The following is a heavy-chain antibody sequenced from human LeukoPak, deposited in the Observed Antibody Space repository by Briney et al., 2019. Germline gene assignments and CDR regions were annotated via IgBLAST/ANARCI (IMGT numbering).Heavy chain of an antibody. CDR3: ARRSRGILSPFDI. Sequence: SQTLSLTCTVSGGSISSGDYYWSWIRQPPGKGLEWIGEINHSGSTNYNPSLKSRVTISVDTSKNQFSLKLSSVTAADTAVYYCARRSRGILSPFDIWGQGTMVTVSS. V-gene: IGHV4-30-4*08. CDR2: INHSGST. J-gene: IGHJ3*02. CDR1: GGSISSGDYY. D-gene: IGHD6-13*01.